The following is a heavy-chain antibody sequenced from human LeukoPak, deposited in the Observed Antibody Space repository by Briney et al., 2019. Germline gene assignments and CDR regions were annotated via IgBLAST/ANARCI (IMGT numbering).Heavy chain of an antibody. J-gene: IGHJ5*02. V-gene: IGHV1-8*01. D-gene: IGHD6-13*01. CDR3: ARGVYSSTHNWFDP. CDR1: GYTFTSYD. Sequence: GASVKFSCKASGYTFTSYDINWVRQATGQGLEWIGWMNPNSGNTGYAQKFQGRVTMTRNTSISTAYMEVSSLRSEDTAVYYCARGVYSSTHNWFDPWGQGTLVTVSS. CDR2: MNPNSGNT.